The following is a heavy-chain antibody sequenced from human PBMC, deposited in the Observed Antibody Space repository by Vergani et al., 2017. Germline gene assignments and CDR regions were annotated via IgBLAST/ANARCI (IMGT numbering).Heavy chain of an antibody. Sequence: QVTLKESGPALVKPTQTLRLTCTLSGFSVNSHPMRVLWIRQPPGKALEWLARIDWDDDKFYDRSLKTRLTISKDTSKNQVVLRMTNMDPVDTAMYYCAQIXSKNGYNYDAFDIWGQGTRVIVSS. J-gene: IGHJ3*02. D-gene: IGHD5-24*01. CDR3: AQIXSKNGYNYDAFDI. V-gene: IGHV2-70*04. CDR2: IDWDDDK. CDR1: GFSVNSHPMR.